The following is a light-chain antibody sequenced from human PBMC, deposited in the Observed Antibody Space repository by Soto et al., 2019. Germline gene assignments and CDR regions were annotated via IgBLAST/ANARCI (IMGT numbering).Light chain of an antibody. CDR3: QQYNNWPPGT. V-gene: IGKV3-15*01. Sequence: IVLTQSPATLSVSPGERATLSCRASQSVTSNLAWYQQKPSQAPRLLIYGASTRATGIPVRFSGSGSGTEFTLTISSLQSEDFAVYYCQQYNNWPPGTFGQGTKVAIK. CDR1: QSVTSN. CDR2: GAS. J-gene: IGKJ1*01.